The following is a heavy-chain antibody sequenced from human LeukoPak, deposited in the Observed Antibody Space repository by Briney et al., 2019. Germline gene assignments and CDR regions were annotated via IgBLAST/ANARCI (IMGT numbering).Heavy chain of an antibody. CDR3: ASPIAAAGKEDY. D-gene: IGHD6-13*01. V-gene: IGHV4-59*12. CDR2: IYYSGST. CDR1: GGSISSYY. Sequence: SETLSLTCTVSGGSISSYYWSWIRQPPGKGLEWIGYIYYSGSTNYNPSLKSRVTISVDKSKNQFSLKLSSVTAADTAVYYCASPIAAAGKEDYWGQGTLVTVPS. J-gene: IGHJ4*02.